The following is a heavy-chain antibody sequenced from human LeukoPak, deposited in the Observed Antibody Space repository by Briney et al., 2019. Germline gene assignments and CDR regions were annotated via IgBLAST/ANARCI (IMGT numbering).Heavy chain of an antibody. CDR2: INPNSGGT. Sequence: GASVKVSCKASGYTFTGYCMHWVRQAPGQGLEWMGWINPNSGGTNYAQKFQGRVTMTRDTSISTAYMELSRLRSDDTAVYYCARDRIAVAEYYYYYYMDVWGKGTTVTVSS. V-gene: IGHV1-2*02. J-gene: IGHJ6*03. D-gene: IGHD6-19*01. CDR3: ARDRIAVAEYYYYYYMDV. CDR1: GYTFTGYC.